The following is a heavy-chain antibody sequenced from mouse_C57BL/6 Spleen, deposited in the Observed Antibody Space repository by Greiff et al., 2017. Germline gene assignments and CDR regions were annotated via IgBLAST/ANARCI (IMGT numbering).Heavy chain of an antibody. CDR2: IPPNSGST. CDR1: GYTFTSYW. J-gene: IGHJ2*01. V-gene: IGHV1-64*01. Sequence: QVQLQQPGAELVKPGASVKLSCKASGYTFTSYWMHWVKQRPGQGLEWIGMIPPNSGSTNYNEKFKSKATLTVAKSSSTAYMQLSSLTSEDSAVYYWARDYYGSSYVLYWGQGTTLTVSS. D-gene: IGHD1-1*01. CDR3: ARDYYGSSYVLY.